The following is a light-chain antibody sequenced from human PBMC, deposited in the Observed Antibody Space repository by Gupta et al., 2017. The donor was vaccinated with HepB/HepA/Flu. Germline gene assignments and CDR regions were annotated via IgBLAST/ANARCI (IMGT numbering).Light chain of an antibody. V-gene: IGKV1-5*03. J-gene: IGKJ2*01. Sequence: DIQMTQSPSTLSASVGDRVTITCRASQSINTWLAWYQQKPGKAPNLLIYKASTLESGVPSRFSGSGSGXEFTLTXSSLQPDDFATYYCQQYKSYSTFGXGTNLEIK. CDR1: QSINTW. CDR2: KAS. CDR3: QQYKSYST.